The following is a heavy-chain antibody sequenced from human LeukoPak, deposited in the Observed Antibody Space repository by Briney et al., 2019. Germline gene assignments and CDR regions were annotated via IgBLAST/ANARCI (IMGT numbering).Heavy chain of an antibody. D-gene: IGHD2-8*02. J-gene: IGHJ3*02. CDR2: ISYDGSNK. Sequence: PGGSLRLSCAASGFTFSSYGMHWARQAPGKGLEWVAAISYDGSNKYYADSVKGRFTISRDNSKNTLYLQMNSLRAEDTAVYYCAKDFEVTGPHDAFDIWGQGTMVTVSS. CDR3: AKDFEVTGPHDAFDI. CDR1: GFTFSSYG. V-gene: IGHV3-30*18.